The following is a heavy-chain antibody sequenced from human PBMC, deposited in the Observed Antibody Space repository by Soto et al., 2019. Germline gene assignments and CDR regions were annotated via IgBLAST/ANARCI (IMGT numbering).Heavy chain of an antibody. CDR3: ARVPDY. Sequence: SETLSLTCTVSGGSISSYCWSWIRQPPGKGLEWIGYIYYSGSTNYNPSLKSRVTISVDTSKNQFSLKLSSVTAADTAVYHCARVPDYWGQGTLVTVSS. CDR2: IYYSGST. J-gene: IGHJ4*02. CDR1: GGSISSYC. V-gene: IGHV4-59*08.